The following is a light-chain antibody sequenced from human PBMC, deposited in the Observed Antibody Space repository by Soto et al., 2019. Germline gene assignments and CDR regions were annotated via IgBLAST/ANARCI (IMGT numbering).Light chain of an antibody. CDR1: SSDVGGYKY. CDR3: ASYTSSSTSVI. Sequence: QSALTQPASVSGSPGQSITISCTGTSSDVGGYKYVSWYQQHPDKAPKLIIFEVSNRPSGISSRFSGSKSGNTASLTISGLQAEDEADNYCASYTSSSTSVIFGRGPKLTVL. J-gene: IGLJ2*01. V-gene: IGLV2-14*01. CDR2: EVS.